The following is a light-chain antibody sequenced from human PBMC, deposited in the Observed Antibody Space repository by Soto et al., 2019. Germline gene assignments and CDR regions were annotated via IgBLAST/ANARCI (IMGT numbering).Light chain of an antibody. Sequence: IVLPQSPATLSLSPGERATLSCRASQSVSSYLAWYQQKPGQAPRLLIYDASNRATGIPARFSGSGSGTDFTLTISSLEPEDFEVYYCQQRSNWPLFTFGPGTKVEI. CDR1: QSVSSY. CDR3: QQRSNWPLFT. V-gene: IGKV3-11*01. CDR2: DAS. J-gene: IGKJ3*01.